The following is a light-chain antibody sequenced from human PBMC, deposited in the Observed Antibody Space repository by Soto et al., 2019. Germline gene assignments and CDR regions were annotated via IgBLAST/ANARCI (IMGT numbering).Light chain of an antibody. Sequence: DLVLTSSPDSLAVSLGDRVTITCRASQSISSYLNWYQQKPGKAPKLLIYAASSLQSGVPSRFSGSGSGTDFTLTISSLQPEDFATYYCQKSYGTPWTFGQGTKVDIK. V-gene: IGKV1-39*01. CDR1: QSISSY. CDR3: QKSYGTPWT. J-gene: IGKJ1*01. CDR2: AAS.